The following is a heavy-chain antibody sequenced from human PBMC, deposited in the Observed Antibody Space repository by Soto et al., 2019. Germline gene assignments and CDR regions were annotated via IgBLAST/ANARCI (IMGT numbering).Heavy chain of an antibody. CDR2: ISYDGSNK. Sequence: GGSLRLSCAASGFTFSSYGMHWVRQAPGKGLEWVAVISYDGSNKYYADSVKGRFTISRDNSKNTLYLQMNSLRAEDTAVYYCAKPWFSNGGKVDFDYWGQGTPGTVAS. CDR1: GFTFSSYG. CDR3: AKPWFSNGGKVDFDY. D-gene: IGHD2-8*01. J-gene: IGHJ4*02. V-gene: IGHV3-30*18.